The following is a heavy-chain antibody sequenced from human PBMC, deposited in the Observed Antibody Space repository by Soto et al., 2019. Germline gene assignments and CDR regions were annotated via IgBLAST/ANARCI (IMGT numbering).Heavy chain of an antibody. CDR1: GFIFSDYS. D-gene: IGHD3-10*01. J-gene: IGHJ4*02. Sequence: PGGALRLSCAGSGFIFSDYSMNWVRQAPGKGLEWVSYIGSNSNNIHYADSVKGPFTISRDHARNSLYLQMNSLRDEDTSVYYFTRYHYGSDNYFLHYWGQVTLLTVSS. CDR2: IGSNSNNI. CDR3: TRYHYGSDNYFLHY. V-gene: IGHV3-48*02.